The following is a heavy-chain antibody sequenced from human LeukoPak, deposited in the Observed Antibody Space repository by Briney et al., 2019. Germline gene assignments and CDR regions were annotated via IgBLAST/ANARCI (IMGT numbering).Heavy chain of an antibody. CDR2: IIPIFGTA. J-gene: IGHJ4*02. CDR3: ASDTSGYCSGGSCYYR. Sequence: SVKVSCKASGCTFSSYAISWVRQAPGQGLEWMGGIIPIFGTANYAQKFQGRVTITADKSTSTAYMELSSLRSEDTAVYYCASDTSGYCSGGSCYYRWGQGTLVTVSS. D-gene: IGHD2-15*01. V-gene: IGHV1-69*06. CDR1: GCTFSSYA.